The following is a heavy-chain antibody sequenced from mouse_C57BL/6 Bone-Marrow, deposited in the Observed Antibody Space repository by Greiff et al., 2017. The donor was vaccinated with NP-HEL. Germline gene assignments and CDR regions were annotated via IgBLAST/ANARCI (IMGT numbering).Heavy chain of an antibody. CDR2: IDPENGDT. D-gene: IGHD2-3*01. CDR1: GFNIKDDY. V-gene: IGHV14-4*01. J-gene: IGHJ2*01. CDR3: TTGGSYEGS. Sequence: EVKLMESGAELVRPGASVKLSCTASGFNIKDDYMHWVKQRPEQGLEWIGWIDPENGDTEYASKFQGKATITADTSSKTAYLQLSSLTSEDTAVYYCTTGGSYEGSWGQGTTRTVSS.